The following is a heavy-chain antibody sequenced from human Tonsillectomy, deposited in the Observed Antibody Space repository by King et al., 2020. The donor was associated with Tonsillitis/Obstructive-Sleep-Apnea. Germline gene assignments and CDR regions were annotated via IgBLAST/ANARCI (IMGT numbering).Heavy chain of an antibody. Sequence: VQLVESGAEVKKPGASVKVSCTASGYTLSNYAISWVRQAPGQGLEWMGWISAYSGNTDYAQKFQGRVTMTTDTSTSTAYMDLRSLGSDDTALYYCARGISSGSYSGYYFDHWGQGTLVTVSS. CDR1: GYTLSNYA. V-gene: IGHV1-18*01. CDR2: ISAYSGNT. J-gene: IGHJ4*02. D-gene: IGHD1-26*01. CDR3: ARGISSGSYSGYYFDH.